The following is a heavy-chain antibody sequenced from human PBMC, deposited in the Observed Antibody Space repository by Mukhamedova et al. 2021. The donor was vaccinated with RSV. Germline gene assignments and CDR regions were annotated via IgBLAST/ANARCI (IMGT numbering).Heavy chain of an antibody. CDR3: ASQLQGAAGSWYYFDY. Sequence: SSYSMNWVRQAPGKGLEWVSSISSSSSYIYYADSVKGRFTISRDNAKNSLYLQMNSLRAEDTAVYYCASQLQGAAGSWYYFDYW. CDR1: SSYS. V-gene: IGHV3-21*01. CDR2: ISSSSSYI. J-gene: IGHJ4*01. D-gene: IGHD6-13*01.